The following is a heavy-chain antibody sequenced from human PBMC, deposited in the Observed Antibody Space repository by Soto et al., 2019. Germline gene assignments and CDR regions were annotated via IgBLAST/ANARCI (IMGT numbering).Heavy chain of an antibody. CDR3: MVVTATEYYFDY. CDR2: IRTKTKSYST. J-gene: IGHJ4*02. D-gene: IGHD2-21*02. Sequence: GGSLRLSCAASGFTLSDSAIDWVRQASGKGLEWVGRIRTKTKSYSTAYAASVKGRFTISRDDSENTAYLHMNSLKTEDTAVYYCMVVTATEYYFDYWGQGTLVTSPQ. CDR1: GFTLSDSA. V-gene: IGHV3-73*01.